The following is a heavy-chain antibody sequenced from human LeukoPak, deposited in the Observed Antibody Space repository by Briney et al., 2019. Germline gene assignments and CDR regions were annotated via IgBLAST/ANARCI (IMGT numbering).Heavy chain of an antibody. D-gene: IGHD2-15*01. V-gene: IGHV3-53*01. Sequence: PGGSLRPSCAASGFTISSSYMTWVRQAPGKGLEWVSVIFSGGSTFYADSVKGRFTLSRDNSKNTVYLQMNNLRAEDTAVYYCARGRGSCSGGSCYDYWGQGTLVTVSA. J-gene: IGHJ4*02. CDR1: GFTISSSY. CDR2: IFSGGST. CDR3: ARGRGSCSGGSCYDY.